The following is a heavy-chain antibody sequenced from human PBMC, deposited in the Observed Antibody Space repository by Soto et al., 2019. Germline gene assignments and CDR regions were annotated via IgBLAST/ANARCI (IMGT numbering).Heavy chain of an antibody. V-gene: IGHV4-59*01. CDR3: ARGGVSGYDPWFDP. J-gene: IGHJ5*02. D-gene: IGHD1-1*01. CDR1: GGSISSYY. Sequence: SETLSLTCTVSGGSISSYYWSWIRQPPGKGLEGIGYIYYSGSTNYNPSLKSRVTISVDTSKNQFSLKLSSVTAADTAVYYCARGGVSGYDPWFDPWGQGTLVTVSS. CDR2: IYYSGST.